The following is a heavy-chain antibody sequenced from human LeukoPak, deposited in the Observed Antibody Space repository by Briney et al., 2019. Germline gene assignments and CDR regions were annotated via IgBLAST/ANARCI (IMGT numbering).Heavy chain of an antibody. Sequence: GGSLRLSCAASGFTFSSYSMNWVRQAPGKGLEWVSSISSSSSYIYYADSVKGRFTISRDNAKNSLYLQMNSLRAEDTAVYYCARGPKNYDIFGKDYHYGMDVWAKGPRSPSPQ. V-gene: IGHV3-21*01. D-gene: IGHD3-9*01. CDR1: GFTFSSYS. CDR2: ISSSSSYI. J-gene: IGHJ6*04. CDR3: ARGPKNYDIFGKDYHYGMDV.